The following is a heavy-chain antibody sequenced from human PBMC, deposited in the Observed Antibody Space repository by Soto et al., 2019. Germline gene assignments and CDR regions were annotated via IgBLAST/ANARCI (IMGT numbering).Heavy chain of an antibody. D-gene: IGHD6-19*01. CDR2: IYYSGST. J-gene: IGHJ4*02. CDR1: GGSISSYY. Sequence: SETLSLTCTVSGGSISSYYWSWIRQPPGKGLEWIGYIYYSGSTNYNPSLKSRVTISVDTSKNQFSLKLSSVTAADTAVYYCAGSIAVAGGPYYFDYWGQGTLVTVSS. V-gene: IGHV4-59*01. CDR3: AGSIAVAGGPYYFDY.